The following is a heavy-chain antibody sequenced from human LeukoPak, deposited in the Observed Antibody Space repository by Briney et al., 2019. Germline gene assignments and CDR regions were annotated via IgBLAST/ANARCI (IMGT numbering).Heavy chain of an antibody. J-gene: IGHJ4*02. Sequence: GASVKVSCKASGYTFTSYGISWVRQAPGQGLEWMGWISAYNGNTNYAQKFQGRVTMTRDMSTSTVYMELSSLRSEDTAVYYCARVGSHFDYWGQGTLVTVSS. D-gene: IGHD3-10*01. CDR1: GYTFTSYG. CDR3: ARVGSHFDY. CDR2: ISAYNGNT. V-gene: IGHV1-18*01.